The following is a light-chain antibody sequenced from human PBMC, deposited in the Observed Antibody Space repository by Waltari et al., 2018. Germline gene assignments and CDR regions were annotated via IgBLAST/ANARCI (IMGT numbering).Light chain of an antibody. CDR1: SSDVGASNY. J-gene: IGLJ1*01. V-gene: IGLV2-14*03. CDR2: DVT. Sequence: QSALTQPASVSGSPGQSITISCTGTSSDVGASNYVSWYQQHPGKAPKLMIYDVTKRPSGVSGRFYGSKSGNTASLTSSGLQAEDEADYYCSSYISGVTLYVFGTGTKVTVL. CDR3: SSYISGVTLYV.